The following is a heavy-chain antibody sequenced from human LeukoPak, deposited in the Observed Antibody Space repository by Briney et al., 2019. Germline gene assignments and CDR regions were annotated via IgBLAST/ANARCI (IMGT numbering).Heavy chain of an antibody. CDR3: ARGYVGATEYWFDP. CDR1: GYTFTSYD. V-gene: IGHV1-8*01. J-gene: IGHJ5*02. D-gene: IGHD1-26*01. CDR2: MNPNSGNT. Sequence: ASVTVSCKASGYTFTSYDINWVRQATGQGLEWMGWMNPNSGNTGYAQKFQGRVTMTRNTSISTAYMEVSSLRSEDTAVYYCARGYVGATEYWFDPWGQGTLVTVSS.